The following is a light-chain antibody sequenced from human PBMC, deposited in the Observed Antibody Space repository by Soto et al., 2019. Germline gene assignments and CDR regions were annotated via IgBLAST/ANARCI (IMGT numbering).Light chain of an antibody. CDR1: QNISSW. Sequence: IQMTQSPSTLSASVGDRVTITCRAIQNISSWLAWYQQKPGKAPKLLMFHASSLESGVPSRFSGSGSGTEFTLTIRGLQPDDFATYYCQQYTSYVYTFGQGTKVDIK. CDR2: HAS. CDR3: QQYTSYVYT. J-gene: IGKJ2*01. V-gene: IGKV1-5*01.